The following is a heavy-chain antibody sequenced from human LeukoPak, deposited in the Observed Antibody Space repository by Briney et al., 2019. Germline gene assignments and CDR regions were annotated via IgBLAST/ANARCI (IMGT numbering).Heavy chain of an antibody. Sequence: ASVKVSCKASGYTFTVYYMHWVRQAPGQGLEWMGWINPNSGGTNYAQKFQGRVTMTRDTSISTAYMELSRLRSDDTAVYYCARAGPSMYYYDGYDAFDIWGQGTMVTVSS. J-gene: IGHJ3*02. V-gene: IGHV1-2*02. CDR2: INPNSGGT. CDR3: ARAGPSMYYYDGYDAFDI. CDR1: GYTFTVYY. D-gene: IGHD3-22*01.